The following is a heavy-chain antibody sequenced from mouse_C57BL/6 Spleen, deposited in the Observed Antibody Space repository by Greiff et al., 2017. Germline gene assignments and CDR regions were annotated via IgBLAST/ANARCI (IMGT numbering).Heavy chain of an antibody. D-gene: IGHD1-1*02. J-gene: IGHJ4*01. CDR1: GFNINDYY. V-gene: IGHV14-2*01. Sequence: EVQLQQSGAELVKPGASVKLSCTASGFNINDYYMHWVKQRTEQGLEWIGRIDPEDGEPKYAPKFQGKATLTADTSSNTAYLQLSSLTSEDTAVYYGARWDGSFYYYAMDYWGQGTSVTVS. CDR2: IDPEDGEP. CDR3: ARWDGSFYYYAMDY.